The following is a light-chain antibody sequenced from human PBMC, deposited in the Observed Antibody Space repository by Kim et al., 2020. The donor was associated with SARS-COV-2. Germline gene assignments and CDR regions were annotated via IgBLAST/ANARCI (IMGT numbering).Light chain of an antibody. V-gene: IGLV4-69*01. CDR2: LNSDGSH. CDR1: SGHSSYA. Sequence: QLVLTQSPSASASLGASVKLTCTLSSGHSSYAIAWHQQQPEKGPRYLMKLNSDGSHSKGDGIPDRFSGSSSGAERYLTISSLQSEDEADYYCQTWGTGIGFGGGIQRTVL. J-gene: IGLJ3*02. CDR3: QTWGTGIG.